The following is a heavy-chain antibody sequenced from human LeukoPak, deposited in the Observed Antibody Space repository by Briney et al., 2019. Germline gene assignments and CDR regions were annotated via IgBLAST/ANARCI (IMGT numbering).Heavy chain of an antibody. CDR2: INHSGST. D-gene: IGHD6-6*01. V-gene: IGHV4-34*01. J-gene: IGHJ6*02. CDR1: GGSFSGYY. Sequence: SETLSLTCAVYGGSFSGYYWSWIRQPPGKGLEWIGEINHSGSTNYNPSLKSRVTISVDTSENQFSLKLSSVTAADTAVYYCARYSSSSRYGMDVWGQGTTVTVSS. CDR3: ARYSSSSRYGMDV.